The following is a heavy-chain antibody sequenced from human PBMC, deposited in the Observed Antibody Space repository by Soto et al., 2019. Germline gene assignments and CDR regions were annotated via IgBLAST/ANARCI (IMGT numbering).Heavy chain of an antibody. V-gene: IGHV3-30*18. J-gene: IGHJ5*02. CDR2: ISYDGSNK. CDR3: AKDLAAAPINWFDP. CDR1: GFTFSSYG. D-gene: IGHD6-13*01. Sequence: GGSLRLSCAASGFTFSSYGMHWVRQAPGKGLEWVAVISYDGSNKYYADSVKGRFTISRDNSKNTLYLQMNSLRAEDTAVYYCAKDLAAAPINWFDPWGQGTLVTVSS.